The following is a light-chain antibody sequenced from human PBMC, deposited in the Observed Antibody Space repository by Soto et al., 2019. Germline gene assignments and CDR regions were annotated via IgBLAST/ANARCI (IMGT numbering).Light chain of an antibody. Sequence: EIVLTQSPGTLSLSPGERATLSCRASQSVTSNYLAWYQQKPGQAPRLLIFVASNRATGIPDRFSGSGAGTDFTLTSTRLEPADFAVYYCQQYGSSPPYPFGRGTRLEIK. V-gene: IGKV3-20*01. CDR1: QSVTSNY. J-gene: IGKJ5*01. CDR3: QQYGSSPPYP. CDR2: VAS.